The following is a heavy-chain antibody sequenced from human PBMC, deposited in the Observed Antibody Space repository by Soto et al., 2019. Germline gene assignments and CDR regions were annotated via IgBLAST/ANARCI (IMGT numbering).Heavy chain of an antibody. D-gene: IGHD4-17*01. V-gene: IGHV5-10-1*01. CDR2: IDPTDSYT. CDR1: GYSFTRYW. J-gene: IGHJ6*02. Sequence: SLKISCKGSGYSFTRYWISWVRQMPGKGLEWMGRIDPTDSYTNYSPSFQGHVTISADKSISTAYLQWSSLKASDTAMYYCARLLLTTVTRMDVWGQGTTVTVSS. CDR3: ARLLLTTVTRMDV.